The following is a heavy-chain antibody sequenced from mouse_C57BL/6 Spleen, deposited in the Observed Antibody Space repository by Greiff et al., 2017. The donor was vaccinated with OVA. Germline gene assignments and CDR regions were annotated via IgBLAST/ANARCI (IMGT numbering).Heavy chain of an antibody. D-gene: IGHD2-5*01. CDR2: IYPGDGDT. CDR3: ARSDSKGYYFDY. J-gene: IGHJ2*01. Sequence: QVQLKESGPELVKPGASVKISCKASGYAFSSSWMNWVKQRPGKGLEWIGRIYPGDGDTNYNGKFKGKATLTADKSSSTAYMQLSSLTSEDSAVYFCARSDSKGYYFDYWGQGTTLTVSS. CDR1: GYAFSSSW. V-gene: IGHV1-82*01.